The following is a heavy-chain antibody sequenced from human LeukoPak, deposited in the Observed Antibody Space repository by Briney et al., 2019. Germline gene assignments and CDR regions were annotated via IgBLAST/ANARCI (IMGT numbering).Heavy chain of an antibody. D-gene: IGHD6-6*01. CDR3: ARDQRIAARSPIDY. V-gene: IGHV3-21*01. CDR2: ISSSSSYI. Sequence: GGSLRLSCAASGFTFSSYSMNWVRQAPGKGLEWVSSISSSSSYIYYADSVKGRFTISRDNAKNSLYLQMNSLRAEDTAVYYCARDQRIAARSPIDYWGQGTLVTVSS. J-gene: IGHJ4*02. CDR1: GFTFSSYS.